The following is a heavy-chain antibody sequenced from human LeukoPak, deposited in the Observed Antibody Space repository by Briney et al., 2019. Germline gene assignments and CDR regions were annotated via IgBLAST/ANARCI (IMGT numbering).Heavy chain of an antibody. CDR1: GYTFTSYD. J-gene: IGHJ5*02. CDR2: INPKSGDT. Sequence: ASVKVSCKASGYTFTSYDINWVRQATGQGLEGIGRINPKSGDTNYAQKFQGRVTMTRDTSINTAYMELTSLRSDDTAVYCCATGTSRTTNWNWFAPGGRGTRVTVSS. D-gene: IGHD1-1*01. CDR3: ATGTSRTTNWNWFAP. V-gene: IGHV1-2*06.